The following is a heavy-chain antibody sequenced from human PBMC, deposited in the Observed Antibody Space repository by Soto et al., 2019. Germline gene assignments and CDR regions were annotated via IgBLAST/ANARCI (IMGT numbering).Heavy chain of an antibody. D-gene: IGHD6-13*01. J-gene: IGHJ4*02. Sequence: GASVKVSCKASGYTFTSYGISWVRQAPGQGLEWMGWISAYNGNANYAQKLQGRVTMTTDASTSTAYMELRSLRSDDTAVYYCARAPPDIAAAGVDYWGQGTLVTVSS. CDR2: ISAYNGNA. CDR3: ARAPPDIAAAGVDY. V-gene: IGHV1-18*01. CDR1: GYTFTSYG.